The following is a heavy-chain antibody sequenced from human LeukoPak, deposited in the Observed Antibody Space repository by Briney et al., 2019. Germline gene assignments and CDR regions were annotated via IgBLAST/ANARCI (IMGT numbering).Heavy chain of an antibody. D-gene: IGHD6-13*01. CDR2: ISVYNGNT. Sequence: ASVKVSCKASGYTFSRYGINWVRQAPGQGLEWMGWISVYNGNTDYSQRLQGRITMTADTSTSTAFMELTSLRSDDTAVYFCARVSTSWSFEYWGKGTLVTVS. CDR1: GYTFSRYG. V-gene: IGHV1-18*01. CDR3: ARVSTSWSFEY. J-gene: IGHJ4*02.